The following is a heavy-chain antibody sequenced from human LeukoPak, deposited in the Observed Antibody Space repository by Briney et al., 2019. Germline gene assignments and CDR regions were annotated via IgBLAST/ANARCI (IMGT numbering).Heavy chain of an antibody. CDR2: IKKTGSET. D-gene: IGHD2-15*01. CDR3: PREDGYCSGGTCYSYFDP. V-gene: IGHV3-7*01. CDR1: GFTFSNSW. J-gene: IGHJ4*02. Sequence: QAGGSLRLSCAASGFTFSNSWMSWVRQAPGKGLEWVAYIKKTGSETYYVDSVKGRFTITRDNARNSLFLQMNSLRAEDTAVYYCPREDGYCSGGTCYSYFDPWGKGPLVTVPS.